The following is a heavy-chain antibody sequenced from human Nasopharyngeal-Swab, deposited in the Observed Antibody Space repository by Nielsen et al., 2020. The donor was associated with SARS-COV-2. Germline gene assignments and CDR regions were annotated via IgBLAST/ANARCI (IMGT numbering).Heavy chain of an antibody. CDR2: ISGSGGST. Sequence: GESLKISCAASGFSFSSYWMSWVRQAPGKGLEWVSVISGSGGSTYYADSVKGRFTISRDNSKNTLYLQMNSLRAEDTAVYYCARYDDYYDSSGYAYWGQGTLVTVSS. CDR1: GFSFSSYW. CDR3: ARYDDYYDSSGYAY. J-gene: IGHJ4*02. V-gene: IGHV3-23*01. D-gene: IGHD3-22*01.